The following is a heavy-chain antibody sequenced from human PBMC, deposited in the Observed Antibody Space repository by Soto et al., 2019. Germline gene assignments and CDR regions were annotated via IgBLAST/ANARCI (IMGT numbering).Heavy chain of an antibody. D-gene: IGHD3-9*01. J-gene: IGHJ4*02. CDR1: GFTFSSYA. Sequence: GGSLRLSCAASGFTFSSYAMSWVRQAPGKGLEWVSAISGSGGSTYYADSVKGRFTISRDNSKNTLYLQMNSRRAEDTAVYYCAKHATELRYFDWLFRPYFDYWGQGTLVTVSS. CDR3: AKHATELRYFDWLFRPYFDY. V-gene: IGHV3-23*01. CDR2: ISGSGGST.